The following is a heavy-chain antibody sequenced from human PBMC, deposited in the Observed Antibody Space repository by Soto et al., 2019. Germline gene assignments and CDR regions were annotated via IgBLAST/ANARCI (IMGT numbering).Heavy chain of an antibody. D-gene: IGHD6-13*01. V-gene: IGHV3-73*01. CDR2: IRSKANSYAT. J-gene: IGHJ3*02. CDR1: GFTFSGSA. Sequence: GGSLRLSCAASGFTFSGSAMHWVRQASGKGLEWVGRIRSKANSYATAYAASVKGRFTISRDDSKNTAYLQMNSLKTEDTAVYYCTRTAYSSSWYFKRAFDIWGQGTMVTVSS. CDR3: TRTAYSSSWYFKRAFDI.